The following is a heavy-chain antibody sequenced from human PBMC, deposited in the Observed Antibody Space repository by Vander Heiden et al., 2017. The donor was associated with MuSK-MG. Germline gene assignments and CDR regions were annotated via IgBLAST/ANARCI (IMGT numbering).Heavy chain of an antibody. D-gene: IGHD1-1*01. Sequence: QVQLVESGGGVVQPGRSLRLSCAASGFTFSSYGMHGVRQAPGKGLGWVAVIWYDGSNKYYADSVKGRFTISRDNSKNTLYLQMNSLRAEDTAVYYCARGLDRFDPWGQGTLVTVSS. CDR1: GFTFSSYG. V-gene: IGHV3-33*01. CDR2: IWYDGSNK. J-gene: IGHJ5*02. CDR3: ARGLDRFDP.